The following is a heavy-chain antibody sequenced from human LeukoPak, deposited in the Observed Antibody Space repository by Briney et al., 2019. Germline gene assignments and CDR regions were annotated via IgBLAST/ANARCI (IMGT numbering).Heavy chain of an antibody. Sequence: ASVKVSCKASGGTFSSYAISWARQAPGQGLEWMGRIIPIFGIANYAQKFQGRVTITADKSTSTAYMELSSLRSEDTAVYYCARGSCSGGSCYPALAYYFDYWGQGTLVTVSS. CDR1: GGTFSSYA. CDR2: IIPIFGIA. CDR3: ARGSCSGGSCYPALAYYFDY. V-gene: IGHV1-69*04. J-gene: IGHJ4*02. D-gene: IGHD2-15*01.